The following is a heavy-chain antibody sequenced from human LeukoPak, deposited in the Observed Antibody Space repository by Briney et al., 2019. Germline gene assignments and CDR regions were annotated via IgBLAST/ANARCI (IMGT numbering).Heavy chain of an antibody. Sequence: GSLRLSCAASGFTVSSNYMSWVRQPPGKGLEWIGEINHSGSTNYNPSLKSRVTISVDTSKNQFSLKLSSVTAADTAVYYCASITVENWFDPWGQGTLVTVSS. V-gene: IGHV4-34*01. D-gene: IGHD4-11*01. J-gene: IGHJ5*02. CDR2: INHSGST. CDR1: GFTVSSNY. CDR3: ASITVENWFDP.